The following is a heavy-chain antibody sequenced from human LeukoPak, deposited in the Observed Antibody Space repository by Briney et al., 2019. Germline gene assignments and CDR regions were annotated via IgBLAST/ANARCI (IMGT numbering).Heavy chain of an antibody. CDR1: GFTFSSYA. CDR2: ISGSGGST. V-gene: IGHV3-23*01. CDR3: AKSGTARNGGNFLYYFEY. Sequence: PGGSLRLSCAASGFTFSSYAMSWVRQAPGKGLEWVSAISGSGGSTYYADSVKGRFTISRDNSKNTLYLQMNSLRAEDTAVYYCAKSGTARNGGNFLYYFEYWGQGTLVTVSS. J-gene: IGHJ4*02. D-gene: IGHD4-23*01.